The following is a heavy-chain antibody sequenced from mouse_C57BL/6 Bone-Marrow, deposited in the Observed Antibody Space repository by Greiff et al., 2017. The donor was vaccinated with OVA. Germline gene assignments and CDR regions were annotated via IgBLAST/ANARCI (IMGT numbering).Heavy chain of an antibody. CDR3: TRSGLLRPYYFDY. Sequence: EVQLQQSGTVLARPGASVKMSCKTSGYTFTSYWMHWVKQRPGQGLEWIGAIYPGNSDTSYNQKFKGKAKLTAVTSASTAYMELSSLTNEDSAVYYCTRSGLLRPYYFDYWGQGTTLTVSS. V-gene: IGHV1-5*01. D-gene: IGHD1-2*01. CDR1: GYTFTSYW. J-gene: IGHJ2*01. CDR2: IYPGNSDT.